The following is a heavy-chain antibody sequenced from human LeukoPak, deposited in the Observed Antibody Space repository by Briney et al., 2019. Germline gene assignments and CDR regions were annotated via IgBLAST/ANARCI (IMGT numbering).Heavy chain of an antibody. D-gene: IGHD3-22*01. V-gene: IGHV4-34*09. CDR1: GGSFSGYY. CDR3: ARDTYYYDSYGFDP. CDR2: INHSGST. J-gene: IGHJ5*02. Sequence: SETLSLTCAVYGGSFSGYYWSWIRQPPGKGLEWIGEINHSGSTNYNPSLKSRVTISVDTSKNQFSLKLSSVTAADTAVYYCARDTYYYDSYGFDPWGQGTLVTVSS.